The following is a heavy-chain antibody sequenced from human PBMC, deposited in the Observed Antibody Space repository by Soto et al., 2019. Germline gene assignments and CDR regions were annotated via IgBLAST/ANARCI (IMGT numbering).Heavy chain of an antibody. CDR1: GFTFSSYA. D-gene: IGHD6-13*01. J-gene: IGHJ4*02. V-gene: IGHV3-23*01. Sequence: EVQLLESGGGLVQPGWSLRLSCAASGFTFSSYAMRWVRQAPGKGLEWVSAVSGSGGSTYYADSVKGRFTISRDNSKNTLYLQMNSLRAEDTAVYYCARRGPGTYFDYWGQGTLVTVSS. CDR3: ARRGPGTYFDY. CDR2: VSGSGGST.